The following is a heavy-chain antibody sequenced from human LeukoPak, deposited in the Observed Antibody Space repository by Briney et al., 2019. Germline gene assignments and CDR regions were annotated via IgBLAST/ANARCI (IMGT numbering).Heavy chain of an antibody. Sequence: SVKVSCKASGRTFSSYAISWVRRAPGQGLEWMGGIIPIFGTANYAQKFQGRVTITADESTSTAYMELSSLRSEDTAVYYCARVRPYYGSGSYRPQNAFDIWGQGTMVTVSS. CDR2: IIPIFGTA. CDR3: ARVRPYYGSGSYRPQNAFDI. V-gene: IGHV1-69*13. J-gene: IGHJ3*02. D-gene: IGHD3-10*01. CDR1: GRTFSSYA.